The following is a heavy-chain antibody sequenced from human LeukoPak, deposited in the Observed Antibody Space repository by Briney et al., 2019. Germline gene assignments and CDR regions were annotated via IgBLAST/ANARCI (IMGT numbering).Heavy chain of an antibody. V-gene: IGHV3-7*01. CDR1: GFTFSNYW. J-gene: IGHJ6*03. CDR2: IKQDGSEK. CDR3: ARDESSSWSHHYYYYMDV. Sequence: AGGSLRLSCAASGFTFSNYWMICVRQAPGQGLESVANIKQDGSEKYYVDSVKGRFTISRDNAKNSLYLQMNSLRAEDTSVYYCARDESSSWSHHYYYYMDVWGKGTMVTVSS. D-gene: IGHD6-13*01.